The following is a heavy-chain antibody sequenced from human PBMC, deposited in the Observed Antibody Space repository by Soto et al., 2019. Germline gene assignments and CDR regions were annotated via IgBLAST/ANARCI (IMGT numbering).Heavy chain of an antibody. D-gene: IGHD3-3*01. Sequence: PSQTKSLPYSVAEGSIRNSGSCCWVWIRQPPGKALEWIGSIYYSGTAYYNPSLKRRVTVSVDRSTNQFSLRLSSVTAADTAVYYCARQYITVLAEVNFRLVLEDFAFWVQGTQVTVSS. J-gene: IGHJ4*02. CDR1: EGSIRNSGSCC. CDR3: ARQYITVLAEVNFRLVLEDFAF. V-gene: IGHV4-39*01. CDR2: IYYSGTA.